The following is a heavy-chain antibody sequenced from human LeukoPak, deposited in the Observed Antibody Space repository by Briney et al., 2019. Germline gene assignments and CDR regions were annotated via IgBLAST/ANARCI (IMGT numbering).Heavy chain of an antibody. V-gene: IGHV4-31*03. Sequence: SETLSLTCTVSGGSISSGGYYRSWIRQHPGKGLEWIGYIYYSGSTYYNPSLKSRVTISVDTSKNQFSLKLSSVTAADTAVYYCARHWLEAAKTYSYWFDPWGQGTLVTVSS. D-gene: IGHD6-13*01. CDR2: IYYSGST. CDR3: ARHWLEAAKTYSYWFDP. J-gene: IGHJ5*02. CDR1: GGSISSGGYY.